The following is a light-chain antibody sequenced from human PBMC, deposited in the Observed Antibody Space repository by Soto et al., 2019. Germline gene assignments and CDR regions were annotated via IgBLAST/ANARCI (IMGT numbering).Light chain of an antibody. CDR1: QDIKNW. J-gene: IGKJ4*01. CDR3: QQANSFPLT. Sequence: IQETQSPSSVSASVGDTVTITCRASQDIKNWVAWYQQKPGKAPKLLIYTTSNLQSGVPSRFNGSGSGTDFTLNISSLQPEDFATYYWQQANSFPLTFGGGTRVEI. CDR2: TTS. V-gene: IGKV1D-12*01.